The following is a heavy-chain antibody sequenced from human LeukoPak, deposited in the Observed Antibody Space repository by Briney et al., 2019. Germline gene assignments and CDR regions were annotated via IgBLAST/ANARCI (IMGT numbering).Heavy chain of an antibody. Sequence: GGSLRLSCAASGFTFSTYTMSWVRQAPGKGLEWVSAINTGGGTSSADSVKGRFTISRDNSESTLYLQMSSPRAEDTAVYYCARGLDSVTWGPFDIWGQGTVVTVSS. J-gene: IGHJ3*02. CDR3: ARGLDSVTWGPFDI. D-gene: IGHD2-2*03. V-gene: IGHV3-23*01. CDR2: INTGGGT. CDR1: GFTFSTYT.